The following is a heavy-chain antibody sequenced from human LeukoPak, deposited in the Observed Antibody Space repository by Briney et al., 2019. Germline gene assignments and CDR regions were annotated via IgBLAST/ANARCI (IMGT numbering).Heavy chain of an antibody. D-gene: IGHD4-23*01. Sequence: GGSLRLPCAASGFTVSSNYMNWVRQAPGKGLEWVSVIYSGGSTYYAESVKGRFTISRDKSKNTLYLQMNSLRAEDTAVYYCARDLYRGSWGFDYWGQGTLVTVSS. CDR2: IYSGGST. V-gene: IGHV3-66*01. J-gene: IGHJ4*02. CDR1: GFTVSSNY. CDR3: ARDLYRGSWGFDY.